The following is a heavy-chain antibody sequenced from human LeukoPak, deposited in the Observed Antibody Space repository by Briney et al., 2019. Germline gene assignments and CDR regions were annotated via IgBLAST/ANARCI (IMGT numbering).Heavy chain of an antibody. CDR1: GFTFSSYG. J-gene: IGHJ4*02. Sequence: WGSLRLSCAASGFTFSSYGMHWVRQAPGKGLEWVAVISYDGSNKYYADSVKGRFTISRDNSKNTLYLQMNSLRAEDTAVYYCAKDLLSGYEMVDYWGQGTLVTVSS. D-gene: IGHD5-12*01. CDR2: ISYDGSNK. V-gene: IGHV3-30*18. CDR3: AKDLLSGYEMVDY.